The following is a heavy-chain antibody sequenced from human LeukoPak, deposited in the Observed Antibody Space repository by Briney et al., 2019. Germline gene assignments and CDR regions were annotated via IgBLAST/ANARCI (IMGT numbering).Heavy chain of an antibody. CDR1: GFRLSNFA. CDR3: ARLTVLFVESTKEVYCNGLDV. V-gene: IGHV3-30*04. D-gene: IGHD5/OR15-5a*01. Sequence: PPGGSLRLSCAASGFRLSNFAMHWVRQAPGKGLEWVAVIAPDDKNKYYADSLRGRFTISRDNSKDIVYLQMNKLETEDTALYYCARLTVLFVESTKEVYCNGLDVWGQGTPVTVSS. J-gene: IGHJ6*02. CDR2: IAPDDKNK.